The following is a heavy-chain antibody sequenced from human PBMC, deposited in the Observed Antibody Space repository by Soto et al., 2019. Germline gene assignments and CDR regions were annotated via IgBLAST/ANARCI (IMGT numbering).Heavy chain of an antibody. Sequence: EVQLVESGGGLVQPGGSLRLSCAASGFTFSDHYMDWVRQAPGKGLEWVGRTRNKANSYTTEYAASVKGRFTIXRXXSXXXXXXXXXXXXXXXXXXXXXXXXXXXPXAXXXGLYYYYYYMDVWGKGTTVTVSS. CDR2: TRNKANSYTT. V-gene: IGHV3-72*01. CDR3: XXXXXXPXAXXXGLYYYYYYMDV. CDR1: GFTFSDHY. J-gene: IGHJ6*03.